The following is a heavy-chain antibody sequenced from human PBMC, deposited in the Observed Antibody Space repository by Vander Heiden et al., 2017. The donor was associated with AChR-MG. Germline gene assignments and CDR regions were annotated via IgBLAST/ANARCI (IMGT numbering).Heavy chain of an antibody. D-gene: IGHD1-26*01. CDR1: GFTFSGYA. CDR2: ISGSGGST. J-gene: IGHJ4*02. Sequence: EVQLLESGGGLVQPGGSLRLSCAASGFTFSGYAMSWGRQAPGKGLEWVSAISGSGGSTYYADSVKGRFTISRDNSKNTLYLQMNSLRAEDTAVYYCAKFSGSYFLGYYFDYWGQGTLVTVSS. V-gene: IGHV3-23*01. CDR3: AKFSGSYFLGYYFDY.